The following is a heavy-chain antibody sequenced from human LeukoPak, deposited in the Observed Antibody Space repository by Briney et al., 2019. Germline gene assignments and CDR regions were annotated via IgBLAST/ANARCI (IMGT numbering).Heavy chain of an antibody. CDR1: GGTFSSYA. V-gene: IGHV1-69*17. Sequence: SVKVSCKASGGTFSSYAISWVRQAPGQGLEWMGGIIPIFGIANYAQKFQGRVTITADKSTSTAYMELSSLRSEDTAVYYCARDRFVDYDFWSGYYPPAEIDYWGQGTLVTVSS. CDR2: IIPIFGIA. D-gene: IGHD3-3*01. CDR3: ARDRFVDYDFWSGYYPPAEIDY. J-gene: IGHJ4*02.